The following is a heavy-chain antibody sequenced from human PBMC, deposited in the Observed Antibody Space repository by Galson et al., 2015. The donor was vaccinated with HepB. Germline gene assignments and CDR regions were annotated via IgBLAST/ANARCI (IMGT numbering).Heavy chain of an antibody. Sequence: SLRLSCAASGFTFSTYAMTWVRQAPGKGLEWVSIISDSGDNTYYADSVKGRFTISRDNSKNTLYLQMNSLRAEDTAIYYCAKVWGYCSGGSCYFYSFAYWARGPWSPSPQ. CDR3: AKVWGYCSGGSCYFYSFAY. J-gene: IGHJ4*02. CDR1: GFTFSTYA. V-gene: IGHV3-23*01. CDR2: ISDSGDNT. D-gene: IGHD2-15*01.